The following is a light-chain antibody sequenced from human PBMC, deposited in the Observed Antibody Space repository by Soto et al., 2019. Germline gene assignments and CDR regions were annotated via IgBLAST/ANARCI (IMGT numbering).Light chain of an antibody. CDR3: QQYVDSPET. V-gene: IGKV3-20*01. CDR2: DSS. CDR1: QTINNY. J-gene: IGKJ4*01. Sequence: EIALTQSPGTLSLSPGERATLSCRASQTINNYVAWNQQKPGQAPRVLIYDSSIRATGVPDRFSGSGSGTDFTLTISRLEPEDFAVYYCQQYVDSPETFCGGTKGEIK.